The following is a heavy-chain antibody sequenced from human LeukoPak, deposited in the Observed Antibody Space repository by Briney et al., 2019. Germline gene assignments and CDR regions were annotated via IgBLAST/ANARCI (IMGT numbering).Heavy chain of an antibody. J-gene: IGHJ6*03. CDR2: IYYTGST. V-gene: IGHV4-39*07. CDR3: ARTGGSFYFYYYMDV. CDR1: GGSISSGTYY. D-gene: IGHD1-26*01. Sequence: PSETLSLTCTVSGGSISSGTYYWGWVRQPPGKGLEWIGNIYYTGSTYYNPSLKSRVTISLDTSKNQFSLRLSSVTAADTALYYCARTGGSFYFYYYMDVWGKGTTVTVSS.